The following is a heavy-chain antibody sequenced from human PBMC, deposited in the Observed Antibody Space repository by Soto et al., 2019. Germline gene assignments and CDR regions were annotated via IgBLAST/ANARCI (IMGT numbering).Heavy chain of an antibody. CDR1: GFTFNSYS. V-gene: IGHV3-21*01. CDR3: ARAGGYRRTTPTPRAYDMDV. Sequence: EVQLVESGGGLVKPGGSLRLSCAVSGFTFNSYSMNWVRQAPGKGLEWVSSISSFSNYMYYTDSVKGRFTISRDNARNSLYRQVNRLGAGDTAVYYCARAGGYRRTTPTPRAYDMDVWGQGTTVTVSS. CDR2: ISSFSNYM. J-gene: IGHJ6*02. D-gene: IGHD2-2*02.